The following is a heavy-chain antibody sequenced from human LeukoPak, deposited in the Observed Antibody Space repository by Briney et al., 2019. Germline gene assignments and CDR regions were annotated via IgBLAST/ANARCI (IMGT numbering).Heavy chain of an antibody. Sequence: PGGSLRLSCAASGFTLSPYGMHWVRQAPGKGLEWVAFIGYDGSKEDYADSVKGRFTISRDNTKNTLYLQMNSLRAEDTAVYYCANSRGAAAGSVGGHYFYYYMDVWSKGTTVTVSS. J-gene: IGHJ6*03. CDR1: GFTLSPYG. V-gene: IGHV3-30*02. CDR3: ANSRGAAAGSVGGHYFYYYMDV. CDR2: IGYDGSKE. D-gene: IGHD6-13*01.